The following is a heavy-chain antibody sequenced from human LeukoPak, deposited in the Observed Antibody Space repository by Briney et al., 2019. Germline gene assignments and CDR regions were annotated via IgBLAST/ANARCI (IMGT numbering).Heavy chain of an antibody. Sequence: SETLSLTCTVSGGSINSSKCFWAWIRQPPGKGLEWIGSISYGGSTYYSSSLKSRVTISVDISKNQFSLKMSPVTAADTAVYYCARKSPGGWNYYFDYWGQGTLVTVSS. J-gene: IGHJ4*02. CDR1: GGSINSSKCF. CDR3: ARKSPGGWNYYFDY. V-gene: IGHV4-39*01. CDR2: ISYGGST. D-gene: IGHD1-7*01.